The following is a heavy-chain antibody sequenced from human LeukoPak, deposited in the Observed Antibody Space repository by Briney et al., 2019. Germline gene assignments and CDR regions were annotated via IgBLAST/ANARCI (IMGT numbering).Heavy chain of an antibody. Sequence: SETLSLTCAVYGGSFSGYYWSWIRQPPGKGLEWIGEINHSGSTNYNPALKSRVTISVDTSKNQFSLKLSSVTGADTAVYYCATFMAARSRWFDPWGQGTLVTVSS. CDR1: GGSFSGYY. J-gene: IGHJ5*02. D-gene: IGHD6-6*01. CDR3: ATFMAARSRWFDP. CDR2: INHSGST. V-gene: IGHV4-34*01.